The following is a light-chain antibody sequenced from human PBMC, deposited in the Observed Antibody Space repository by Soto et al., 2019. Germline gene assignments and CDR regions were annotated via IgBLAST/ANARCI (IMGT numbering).Light chain of an antibody. CDR1: QSVLYDSNNKNY. Sequence: DIVMTQSPDSLAVSLGERATINCKSNQSVLYDSNNKNYLAWYQQKPGQPPKLLIHWASNRASAVPDRFSSSGSGADFTLTISSLQAEDVAVYYCQQYYSPPYTFGQGTKLEIK. J-gene: IGKJ2*01. V-gene: IGKV4-1*01. CDR2: WAS. CDR3: QQYYSPPYT.